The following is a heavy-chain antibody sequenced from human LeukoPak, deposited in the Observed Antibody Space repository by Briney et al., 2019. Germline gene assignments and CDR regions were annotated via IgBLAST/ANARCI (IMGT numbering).Heavy chain of an antibody. Sequence: GRSLRLSCAASGFTFSPSWMHWVRQAPGKGLEWVSRINNDGSYINYADSVKGRFTISRDNAKNTVDLQMNSLRAEDTAVYFCVRDGSAYNFDYWGQGVLVTVSS. V-gene: IGHV3-74*01. D-gene: IGHD1-14*01. CDR1: GFTFSPSW. CDR3: VRDGSAYNFDY. CDR2: INNDGSYI. J-gene: IGHJ4*02.